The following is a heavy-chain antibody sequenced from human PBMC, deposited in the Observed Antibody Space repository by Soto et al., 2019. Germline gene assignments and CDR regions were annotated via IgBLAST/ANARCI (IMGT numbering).Heavy chain of an antibody. D-gene: IGHD6-13*01. Sequence: QVQLVQSGAEVKKPGASVKVSCKASGYTFTSYGISWVRQAPGQGLEWMGWISAYNGNTNYAQKLQGRVTMTTDTPTSTAYMELRSLRSDDTAVYYCARDLHRGIAAAASYYYYGMDVWGQGTTVTVSS. CDR1: GYTFTSYG. CDR2: ISAYNGNT. CDR3: ARDLHRGIAAAASYYYYGMDV. V-gene: IGHV1-18*01. J-gene: IGHJ6*02.